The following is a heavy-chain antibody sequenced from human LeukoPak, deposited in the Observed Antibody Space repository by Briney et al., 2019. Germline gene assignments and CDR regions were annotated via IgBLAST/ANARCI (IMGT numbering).Heavy chain of an antibody. CDR2: IYYSGST. J-gene: IGHJ5*02. V-gene: IGHV4-39*01. CDR3: ARQITMVRGVTVTDWFDP. CDR1: GGSISSSSYY. D-gene: IGHD3-10*01. Sequence: SETLSLTCTVSGGSISSSSYYWGWIRQPPGKGLEWIGSIYYSGSTHYNPSLKSRVTISVDTSKNQFSLKLSSVTAADTAVCYCARQITMVRGVTVTDWFDPWGQGTLVTASS.